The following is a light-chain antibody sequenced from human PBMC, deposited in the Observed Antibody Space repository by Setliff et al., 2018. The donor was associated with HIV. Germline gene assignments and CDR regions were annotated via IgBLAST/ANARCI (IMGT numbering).Light chain of an antibody. Sequence: QSVLTQPPSVSAAPGQKVTISCSGSRSNIADNFVSWYQQLPGTAPKLFIYDNYKRPSGIPDRFSGSKSGTSATLVITGLQPGDEADYYCGTWDSSLSVGVFGGGTQLTVL. CDR3: GTWDSSLSVGV. V-gene: IGLV1-51*01. J-gene: IGLJ3*02. CDR2: DNY. CDR1: RSNIADNF.